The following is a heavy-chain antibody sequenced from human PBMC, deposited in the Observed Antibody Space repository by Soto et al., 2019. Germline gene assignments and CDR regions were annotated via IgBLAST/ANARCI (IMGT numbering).Heavy chain of an antibody. V-gene: IGHV1-69*01. CDR1: GGTFSSYA. Sequence: QVQLVQSGAEVKKPGSSVKVSCKASGGTFSSYAISWVRQAPGQGLEWMGGIIPIFGTANYAQKFQGRVMITADESTSTAYMELSSLRSEDTAVYYCARDPRGLVGATLGYAFDIWGQGTMVTVSS. J-gene: IGHJ3*02. CDR3: ARDPRGLVGATLGYAFDI. D-gene: IGHD1-26*01. CDR2: IIPIFGTA.